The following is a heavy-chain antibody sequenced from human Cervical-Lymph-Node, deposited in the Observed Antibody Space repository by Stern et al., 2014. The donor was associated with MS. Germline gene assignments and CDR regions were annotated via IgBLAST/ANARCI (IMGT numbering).Heavy chain of an antibody. D-gene: IGHD4-17*01. J-gene: IGHJ3*02. CDR2: SYHSGST. CDR1: GGSISSGGYS. V-gene: IGHV4-30-2*01. CDR3: ARSSTVTPNAFDI. Sequence: QLQLQESGSGLVKPSQTLSLTCAVSGGSISSGGYSWSWIRQPPGKGLEWIGYSYHSGSTYYNPSLKSRVTISVDRSKNQFSLKLSSVTAADTAVYYCARSSTVTPNAFDIWGQGTMVTVSS.